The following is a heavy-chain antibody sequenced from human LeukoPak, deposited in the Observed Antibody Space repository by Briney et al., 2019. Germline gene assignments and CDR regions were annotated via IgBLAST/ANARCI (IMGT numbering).Heavy chain of an antibody. CDR3: AKPDILTGYYDY. J-gene: IGHJ4*02. Sequence: RSGGSLRLSCAASGFTFSSYAMSWVRQAPGKGLEWVSAISGSGGSTYYADSVKGRFTISRDNSKNTLYLQMNSLRAEDTAVYYCAKPDILTGYYDYWGQGTLVTVSS. D-gene: IGHD3-9*01. V-gene: IGHV3-23*01. CDR1: GFTFSSYA. CDR2: ISGSGGST.